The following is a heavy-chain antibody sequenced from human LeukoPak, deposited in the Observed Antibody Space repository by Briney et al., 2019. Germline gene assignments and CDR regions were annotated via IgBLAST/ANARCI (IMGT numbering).Heavy chain of an antibody. CDR3: ARRHPWAGGLFDH. V-gene: IGHV4-31*03. J-gene: IGHJ5*02. CDR2: IYYSGST. D-gene: IGHD3-10*01. CDR1: GGSISSGGYY. Sequence: PSETLSLTCTVSGGSISSGGYYWSWIRQHPGKGLEWIGYIYYSGSTYYNPSLKSRVTISVDTSKNQFSLKLSSVTAADTAVYYCARRHPWAGGLFDHWGQGTLVTVSS.